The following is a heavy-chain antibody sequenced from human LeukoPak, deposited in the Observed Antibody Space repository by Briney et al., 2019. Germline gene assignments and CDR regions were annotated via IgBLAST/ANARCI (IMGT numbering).Heavy chain of an antibody. V-gene: IGHV3-21*01. CDR2: ISSSSSYI. J-gene: IGHJ6*03. CDR1: GFTFSSYS. D-gene: IGHD6-13*01. Sequence: GGSLRLSCAASGFTFSSYSMNWVRQAPGKGLEWVSSISSSSSYIYYADSVKGRFTISRDNAKNSLYLQMNSLRAEDTAVYYCARAQQQLGLYYYYYMDVWGKGTTVTVSS. CDR3: ARAQQQLGLYYYYYMDV.